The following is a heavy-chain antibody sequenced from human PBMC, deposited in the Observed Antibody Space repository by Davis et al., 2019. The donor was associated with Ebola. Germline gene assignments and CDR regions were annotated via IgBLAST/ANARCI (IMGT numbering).Heavy chain of an antibody. D-gene: IGHD6-13*01. Sequence: SLKISCAASGFTFKEYAMHWVRQAPGQGPEWVSGVTWNSGTIGYADSVKGRFTISRDNAKSSLYLEMNSLRAEDTALYYCTQGGGYTSSWIGAWGQGTLVTVS. CDR1: GFTFKEYA. V-gene: IGHV3-9*01. J-gene: IGHJ5*02. CDR3: TQGGGYTSSWIGA. CDR2: VTWNSGTI.